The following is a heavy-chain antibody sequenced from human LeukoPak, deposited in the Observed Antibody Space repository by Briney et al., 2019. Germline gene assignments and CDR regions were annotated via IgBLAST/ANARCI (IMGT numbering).Heavy chain of an antibody. V-gene: IGHV4-34*01. CDR2: IKYSGST. J-gene: IGHJ4*02. D-gene: IGHD3-22*01. Sequence: SETLSLTCVVYGGSFSGSYWSWIRQPPGKGLEWIGEIKYSGSTTYNPSLKSRVTISADTSKNQFSLKLSSVTAADTAVYYCAGYYDSSGYYQKDALDSWGQGTLVTVSS. CDR3: AGYYDSSGYYQKDALDS. CDR1: GGSFSGSY.